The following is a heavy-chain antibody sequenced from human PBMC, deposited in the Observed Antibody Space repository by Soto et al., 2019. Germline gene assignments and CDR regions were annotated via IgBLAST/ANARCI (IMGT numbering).Heavy chain of an antibody. J-gene: IGHJ5*02. V-gene: IGHV1-46*01. Sequence: GASVKVSCKASGYTFTRDQIHWVRQAPGQGLEWMGMIDPSGGKTNYAQKFQGRVTMTRDTSTSTVYMALSSLRSEDTAIYFCGRVMRSLLSIPALDTWGQGTLVTVSS. CDR2: IDPSGGKT. CDR3: GRVMRSLLSIPALDT. D-gene: IGHD2-21*01. CDR1: GYTFTRDQ.